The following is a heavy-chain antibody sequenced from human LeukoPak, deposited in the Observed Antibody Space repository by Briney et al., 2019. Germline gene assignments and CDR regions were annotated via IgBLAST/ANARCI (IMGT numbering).Heavy chain of an antibody. J-gene: IGHJ6*02. V-gene: IGHV3-43*02. CDR2: INKDGSAT. D-gene: IGHD1-26*01. CDR3: ATWAFYHSLDV. CDR1: GFTFDAYA. Sequence: PGESLRLSCEASGFTFDAYAMHWVRQAPGKGLEWVSLINKDGSATYYADSVKGRFTISRDNSKNSLYLQMNSLRSDDTALYYCATWAFYHSLDVWGQGTTVTVSS.